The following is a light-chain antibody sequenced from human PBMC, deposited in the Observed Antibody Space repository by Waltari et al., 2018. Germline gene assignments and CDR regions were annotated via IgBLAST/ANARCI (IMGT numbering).Light chain of an antibody. V-gene: IGLV2-14*01. CDR3: NSCTGDSTLI. J-gene: IGLJ2*01. CDR1: SSAVVGYND. Sequence: QSALTQPAFVSGSPGQSITISFPGTSSAVVGYNDVSWYQQHPGKAPKLIIYDFDNRPSGVSNRFSGSKSGNTASLTISGLQVEDEADYYCNSCTGDSTLIFGGGTKVTVL. CDR2: DFD.